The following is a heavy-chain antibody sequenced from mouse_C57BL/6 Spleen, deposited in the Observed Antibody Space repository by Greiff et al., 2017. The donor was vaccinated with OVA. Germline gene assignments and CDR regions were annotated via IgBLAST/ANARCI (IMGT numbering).Heavy chain of an antibody. J-gene: IGHJ3*01. D-gene: IGHD1-1*01. V-gene: IGHV1-52*01. CDR1: GYTFTSYW. CDR2: IDPSDSET. Sequence: QVQLQQPGAELVRPGSSVKLSCKASGYTFTSYWMHWVKQRPIQGLEWIGNIDPSDSETHYNQKFKDKATLTVDKSSSTAYMQLSSLTSEDSAVYYCARGDYYGSSYGWFAYWGQGTLVTVSA. CDR3: ARGDYYGSSYGWFAY.